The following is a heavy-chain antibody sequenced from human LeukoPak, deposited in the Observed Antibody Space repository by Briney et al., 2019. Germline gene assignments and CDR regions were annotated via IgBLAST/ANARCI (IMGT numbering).Heavy chain of an antibody. CDR1: GGTFSSYA. D-gene: IGHD3-10*01. J-gene: IGHJ6*02. CDR2: IIPILGIA. Sequence: GSSVKDSCKASGGTFSSYAISWVRQAPGQGLEWMGRIIPILGIANYAQKFQGRVTITADKSTSTAYMELSSLRSEDTAVYYCARDITMVRGVTYYYYGMDVWGQGTTVTVSS. CDR3: ARDITMVRGVTYYYYGMDV. V-gene: IGHV1-69*04.